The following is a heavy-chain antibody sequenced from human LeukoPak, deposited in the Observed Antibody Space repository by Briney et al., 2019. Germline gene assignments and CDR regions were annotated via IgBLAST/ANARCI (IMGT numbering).Heavy chain of an antibody. CDR1: GGSISSYY. CDR2: IYYSGST. J-gene: IGHJ4*02. CDR3: ARVPTVTFFDY. D-gene: IGHD4-17*01. V-gene: IGHV4-59*12. Sequence: SETLSLTCTVSGGSISSYYWSWIRQPPGKGLEWIGYIYYSGSTNYNPSLKSRVTISVDTSKNQFSLKLSSVTAADTAVYYCARVPTVTFFDYWGQGTLVTVSS.